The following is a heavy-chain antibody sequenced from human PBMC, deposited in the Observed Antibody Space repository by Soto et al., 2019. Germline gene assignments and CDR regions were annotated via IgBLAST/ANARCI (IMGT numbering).Heavy chain of an antibody. Sequence: QVQLVQSGAEVKKPGSSVKVSCKASGGTFSSYAISWVRQAPGQGLEWMGGIIPIFGTANYAQKFQGRVTITAKESTSTAYMELSSLRSEDTAVYYCARGDLAVAGFPAHYYSGMDVWGQGTTVTVSS. J-gene: IGHJ6*02. CDR1: GGTFSSYA. CDR2: IIPIFGTA. CDR3: ARGDLAVAGFPAHYYSGMDV. V-gene: IGHV1-69*01. D-gene: IGHD6-19*01.